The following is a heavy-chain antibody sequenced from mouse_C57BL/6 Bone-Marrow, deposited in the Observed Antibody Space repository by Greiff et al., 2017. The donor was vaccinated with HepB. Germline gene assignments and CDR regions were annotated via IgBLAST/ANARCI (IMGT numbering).Heavy chain of an antibody. CDR1: GYTFTDYN. CDR3: ARFFHLRYYFDY. V-gene: IGHV1-18*01. D-gene: IGHD1-1*01. J-gene: IGHJ2*01. Sequence: VQLKESGPELVKPGASVKIPCKASGYTFTDYNMDWVKQSHGKSLEWIGDINPNNGGTIYNQKFKGKATLTVDKSSSTAYMELRSLTSEDTAVYYCARFFHLRYYFDYWGQGTTLTVSS. CDR2: INPNNGGT.